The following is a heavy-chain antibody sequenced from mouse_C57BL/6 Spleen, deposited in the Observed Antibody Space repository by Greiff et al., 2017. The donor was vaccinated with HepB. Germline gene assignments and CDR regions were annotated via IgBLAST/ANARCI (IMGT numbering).Heavy chain of an antibody. CDR3: ARYGYDDAYGYYYAFDD. D-gene: IGHD2-2*01. V-gene: IGHV1-82*01. CDR1: GYAFSSSW. Sequence: VQLQQSGPELVKPGASVKISCKASGYAFSSSWMNWVKQRPGKGLEWIGRIYPGDGDTNYNGKFKGKATLTADKSSSTAYMQLSSLTSEDSAVYFCARYGYDDAYGYYYAFDDWGQGTSVTVSS. J-gene: IGHJ4*01. CDR2: IYPGDGDT.